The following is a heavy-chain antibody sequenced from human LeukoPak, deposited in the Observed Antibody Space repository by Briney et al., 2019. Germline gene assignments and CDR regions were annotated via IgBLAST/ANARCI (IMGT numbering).Heavy chain of an antibody. D-gene: IGHD4-11*01. V-gene: IGHV3-48*03. CDR1: GFTFSTYE. CDR3: VRTETTVNKFDY. J-gene: IGHJ4*02. Sequence: PGGSLRLSCAASGFTFSTYEMNWVRQAPGKGLEWISYISSGGDTMYYADSVKGRFTTSRDNAKNSLYLQMSSLRAEDTAVYYCVRTETTVNKFDYWGQGTLVSVSS. CDR2: ISSGGDTM.